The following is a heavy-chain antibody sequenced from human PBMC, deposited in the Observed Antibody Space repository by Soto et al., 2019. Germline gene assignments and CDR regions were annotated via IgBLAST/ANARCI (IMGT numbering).Heavy chain of an antibody. CDR3: ARVYGGNHQIDY. V-gene: IGHV4-34*01. Sequence: ASETLSLTCAVYGGSFSGYYWSWIRQPPGKGLEWIGEINHSGSTNYNPSLKSRVTISVDTSKNQFSLKLSSVTAADTAVYYCARVYGGNHQIDYWGQGTLVTVSS. J-gene: IGHJ4*02. CDR2: INHSGST. D-gene: IGHD4-17*01. CDR1: GGSFSGYY.